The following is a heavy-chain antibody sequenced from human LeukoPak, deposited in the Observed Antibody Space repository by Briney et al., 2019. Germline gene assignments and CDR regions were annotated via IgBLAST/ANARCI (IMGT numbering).Heavy chain of an antibody. V-gene: IGHV1-2*02. J-gene: IGHJ3*02. Sequence: ASVKVSCKASGYTFTGYYMHWVRPAPGQGPEWMGWINPNSGGTNYAQKFQGRVTMTRDTSISTAYMELGRLRSDDTAVYYCAPGLWGDDCSGGSCYSDDAFDIWGQGTMVTVSS. CDR1: GYTFTGYY. CDR3: APGLWGDDCSGGSCYSDDAFDI. CDR2: INPNSGGT. D-gene: IGHD2-15*01.